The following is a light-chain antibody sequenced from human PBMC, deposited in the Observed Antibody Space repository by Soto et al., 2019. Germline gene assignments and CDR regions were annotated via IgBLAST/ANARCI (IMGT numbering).Light chain of an antibody. CDR2: CAS. V-gene: IGKV3-20*01. Sequence: EIVWRQSPGTLSLSPGERATLSCRASQSVSSSYLTWYQQKPGQAPRLLIYCASSWATGIPDRFSGSGSGTDFTLTISRLEPEDFAVYYCQHYGSSPWTFGQGPKVEIK. CDR3: QHYGSSPWT. CDR1: QSVSSSY. J-gene: IGKJ1*01.